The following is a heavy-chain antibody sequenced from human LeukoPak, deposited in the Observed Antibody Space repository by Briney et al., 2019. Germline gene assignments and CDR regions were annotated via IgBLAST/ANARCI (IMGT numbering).Heavy chain of an antibody. CDR2: IKSKTDGGTT. CDR1: GFTFSNAW. V-gene: IGHV3-15*01. CDR3: TTDVSSYSNAHYYYYYMDV. D-gene: IGHD1-26*01. Sequence: GGSLRLSCAASGFTFSNAWMSWVRQAPGKGLEWVGRIKSKTDGGTTDYAAPVKGRFTISRDDSKNTLYLQMNSLKTEDTAVYYCTTDVSSYSNAHYYYYYMDVWGKGTTVTVSS. J-gene: IGHJ6*03.